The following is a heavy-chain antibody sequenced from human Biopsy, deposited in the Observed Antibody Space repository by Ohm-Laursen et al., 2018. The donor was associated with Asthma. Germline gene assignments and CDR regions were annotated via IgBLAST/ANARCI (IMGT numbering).Heavy chain of an antibody. Sequence: ASVKVSCKAPGGTFSNFAISWVRRAPGQGLEWLGGIMTVFGTTNYAQKFQGRVTITADESTSTAYMEVTSLRSGDTAIYYCARCQVGYSSGWSLLLKKIYYSGMDVWGQGTAVTVSS. CDR2: IMTVFGTT. CDR3: ARCQVGYSSGWSLLLKKIYYSGMDV. CDR1: GGTFSNFA. D-gene: IGHD6-19*01. V-gene: IGHV1-69*13. J-gene: IGHJ6*02.